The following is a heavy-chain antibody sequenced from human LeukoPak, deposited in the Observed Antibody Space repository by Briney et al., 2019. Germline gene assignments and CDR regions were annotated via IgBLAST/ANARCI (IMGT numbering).Heavy chain of an antibody. J-gene: IGHJ4*02. CDR2: IIPILGIA. CDR1: GGTFSSYA. D-gene: IGHD2-15*01. Sequence: ASVKVSCKASGGTFSSYAISWVRQAPGQGLEWMGRIIPILGIANYAQKFQGRVTITADKSTSTAYMELSSLRSEDTAVYYCARDSEWCSGGSCYSGYWGQGTLVTVSS. V-gene: IGHV1-69*04. CDR3: ARDSEWCSGGSCYSGY.